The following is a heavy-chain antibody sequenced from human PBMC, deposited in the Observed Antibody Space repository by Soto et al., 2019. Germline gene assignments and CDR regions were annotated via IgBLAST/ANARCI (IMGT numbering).Heavy chain of an antibody. CDR3: ARDISYGGRYYYYYGMDV. CDR2: IYYSGST. V-gene: IGHV4-30-4*01. Sequence: SETLSLTCTVSGGSISSGDYCWSWIRQPPGKGLEWIGYIYYSGSTYYNPSLKSRVTISVDTSKNQFSLKLSSVTAADTAVYYCARDISYGGRYYYYYGMDVWGQGTTVTVSS. J-gene: IGHJ6*02. CDR1: GGSISSGDYC. D-gene: IGHD3-10*01.